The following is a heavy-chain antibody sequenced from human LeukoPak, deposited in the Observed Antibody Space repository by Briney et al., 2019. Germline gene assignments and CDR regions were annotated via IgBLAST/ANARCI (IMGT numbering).Heavy chain of an antibody. J-gene: IGHJ4*02. CDR1: GGSISSSSYY. Sequence: PSETLSLTCTVSGGSISSSSYYWGWIRQPPGKGLEWIGSIYYSGCTYYNPSLKSRVTISVDTSKNQFSLKLSSVTAADTAVYYCARGAHGSSGFNPLYYFDYWGQGTLVTVSS. CDR2: IYYSGCT. D-gene: IGHD3-22*01. CDR3: ARGAHGSSGFNPLYYFDY. V-gene: IGHV4-39*07.